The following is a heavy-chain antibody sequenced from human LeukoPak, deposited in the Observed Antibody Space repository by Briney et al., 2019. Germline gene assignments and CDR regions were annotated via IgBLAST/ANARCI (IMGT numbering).Heavy chain of an antibody. V-gene: IGHV4-61*01. D-gene: IGHD1-1*01. CDR3: ARAEYNWNDGGSENWFDP. CDR1: GGSISSGSYY. CDR2: IYYSGST. Sequence: PSQTLSLTCTVSGGSISSGSYYWSWIRQPPGKGLEWIGYIYYSGSTNYNPSLESRVTISVDTSKNQFSLKLSSVTAADTAVYYCARAEYNWNDGGSENWFDPGGKGTLVTVPS. J-gene: IGHJ5*02.